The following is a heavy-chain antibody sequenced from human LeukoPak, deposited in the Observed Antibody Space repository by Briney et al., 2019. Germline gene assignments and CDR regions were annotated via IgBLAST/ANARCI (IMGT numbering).Heavy chain of an antibody. CDR2: FDPEDGET. V-gene: IGHV1-24*01. J-gene: IGHJ6*03. CDR1: GYTLTELS. CDR3: ATNRGVVVPAAPFHYYMDV. Sequence: GASVKVSCKVSGYTLTELSMHWVRQAPGKGLEWTGGFDPEDGETIYAQKFQGRVTMTEDTSTDTAYMELSSLRSEDTAVYYCATNRGVVVPAAPFHYYMDVWGKGTTVTVSS. D-gene: IGHD2-2*01.